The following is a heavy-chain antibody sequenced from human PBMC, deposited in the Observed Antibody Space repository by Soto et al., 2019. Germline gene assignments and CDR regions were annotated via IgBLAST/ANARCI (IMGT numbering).Heavy chain of an antibody. V-gene: IGHV3-21*01. J-gene: IGHJ4*02. D-gene: IGHD4-17*01. Sequence: GGSLRLSCAASGFTFSSYSMNWVRQAPGKGLEWVSSSSSSSSYIYYADSVKGRFTISRDNAKNSLYLQMNSLRAEDTAVYYCASPGPYGDYSLDYWGQGTLVTVSS. CDR2: SSSSSSYI. CDR3: ASPGPYGDYSLDY. CDR1: GFTFSSYS.